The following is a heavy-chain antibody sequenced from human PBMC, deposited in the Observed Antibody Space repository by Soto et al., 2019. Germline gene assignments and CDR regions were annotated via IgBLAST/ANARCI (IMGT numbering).Heavy chain of an antibody. CDR2: IGAYNGNT. J-gene: IGHJ4*02. CDR1: GYTFTSYG. Sequence: GASVKVSCKASGYTFTSYGISWVRQAPGQGLEWMGWIGAYNGNTNYAQKLQGRVTMTTDTSTSTAYMELRSLRSDDTAVYYCARVEKDCTNGVCPFDYWGQRTLVTGSS. D-gene: IGHD2-8*01. V-gene: IGHV1-18*01. CDR3: ARVEKDCTNGVCPFDY.